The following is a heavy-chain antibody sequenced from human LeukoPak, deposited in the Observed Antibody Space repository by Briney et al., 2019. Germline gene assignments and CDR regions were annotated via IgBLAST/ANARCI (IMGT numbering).Heavy chain of an antibody. CDR3: ARDLRWFGELLSHFDY. J-gene: IGHJ4*02. CDR2: ISAYNGNT. V-gene: IGHV1-18*01. Sequence: ASVKVSCKASGYTFTSYSISWVRQAPGQGLEWMGWISAYNGNTNYAQKLQGRVTMTTDTSTSTAYMELRSLRSDDTAVYYCARDLRWFGELLSHFDYWGQGTLVTVSS. CDR1: GYTFTSYS. D-gene: IGHD3-10*01.